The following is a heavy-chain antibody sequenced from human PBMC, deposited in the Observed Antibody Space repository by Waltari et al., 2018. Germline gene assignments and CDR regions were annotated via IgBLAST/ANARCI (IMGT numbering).Heavy chain of an antibody. CDR3: ARGRGSYYWFDP. Sequence: QLQLQESGPGLVKPSETLSLTCTVSGGSISSSSYYWGWIRQPPGKGLEWIGSIYYSGSTYYNPALKSRVTISVDTSKNQFSLKLSSVTAADTAVYYCARGRGSYYWFDPWGQGTLVTVSS. CDR1: GGSISSSSYY. CDR2: IYYSGST. J-gene: IGHJ5*02. D-gene: IGHD1-26*01. V-gene: IGHV4-39*07.